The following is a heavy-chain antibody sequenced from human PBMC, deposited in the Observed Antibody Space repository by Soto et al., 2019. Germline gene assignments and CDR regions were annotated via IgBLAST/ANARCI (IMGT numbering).Heavy chain of an antibody. CDR3: ARDTGRIAAAGTYYYYGMDV. Sequence: SETLSLTCAVYGGSFSGYYWSWIRQPPGKGLEWIGEINHSGSTNYNPSLKSRVTISVDTSKNQFSLKLSSVTAADTAVYYCARDTGRIAAAGTYYYYGMDVWGQGTTVTVSS. CDR1: GGSFSGYY. J-gene: IGHJ6*02. D-gene: IGHD6-13*01. CDR2: INHSGST. V-gene: IGHV4-34*01.